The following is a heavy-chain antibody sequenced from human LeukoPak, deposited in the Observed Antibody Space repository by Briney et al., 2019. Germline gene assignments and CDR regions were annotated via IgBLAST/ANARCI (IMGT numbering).Heavy chain of an antibody. Sequence: ASVKVSCKAPGNTFAGHNIHWMRQAPGQGLELMGWINPDRGGTDYARQFQGRVTMTSDTSIRAAYMELSSLVSEYSAVYFCAISIQAAAIPAFDYWGQGTLVTVSS. D-gene: IGHD6-25*01. V-gene: IGHV1-2*02. CDR1: GNTFAGHN. J-gene: IGHJ4*02. CDR2: INPDRGGT. CDR3: AISIQAAAIPAFDY.